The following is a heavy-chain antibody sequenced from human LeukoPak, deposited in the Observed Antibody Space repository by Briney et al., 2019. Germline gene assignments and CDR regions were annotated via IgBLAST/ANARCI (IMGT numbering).Heavy chain of an antibody. Sequence: SGGSLRLSCAASGFTFSSYAMSWVRQAPGKGLEWVSAISGSGGSTYYADSVKGRFTISRDNSKNTLYLQMNSLRAEDTAVYYCAKDQSDIVVVPAAMFYYGMDVWGQGTTVTVSS. V-gene: IGHV3-23*01. J-gene: IGHJ6*02. CDR2: ISGSGGST. CDR1: GFTFSSYA. CDR3: AKDQSDIVVVPAAMFYYGMDV. D-gene: IGHD2-2*01.